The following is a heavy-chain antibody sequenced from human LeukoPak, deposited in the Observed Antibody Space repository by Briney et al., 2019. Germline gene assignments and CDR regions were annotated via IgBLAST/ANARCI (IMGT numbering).Heavy chain of an antibody. CDR3: AFNGYSSGWKGDY. Sequence: PGGSLRLSCAASGFTFSSYAMSWVRQAPGKGLEWVAFIRYDGSNKYYADSVKGRFTISRDNSKNTLYLQMNSLRAEDTAVYYCAFNGYSSGWKGDYWGQGTLVTVSS. D-gene: IGHD6-19*01. CDR1: GFTFSSYA. V-gene: IGHV3-30*02. CDR2: IRYDGSNK. J-gene: IGHJ4*02.